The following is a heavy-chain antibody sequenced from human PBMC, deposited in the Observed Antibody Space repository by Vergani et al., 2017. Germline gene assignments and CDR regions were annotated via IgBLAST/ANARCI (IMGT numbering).Heavy chain of an antibody. CDR3: ARDSRYGSGSYFYFDY. J-gene: IGHJ4*02. V-gene: IGHV4-34*01. Sequence: QVQLQQWGAGLLKPSETLSLTCAVYGGSFSGYYWSWIRQPPGKGLEWIGYIYYSGSTYYNPSLKSRVTISVDTSKNQFSLKLSSVTAADTAVYYCARDSRYGSGSYFYFDYWGQGTLVTVSS. D-gene: IGHD3-10*01. CDR1: GGSFSGYY. CDR2: IYYSGST.